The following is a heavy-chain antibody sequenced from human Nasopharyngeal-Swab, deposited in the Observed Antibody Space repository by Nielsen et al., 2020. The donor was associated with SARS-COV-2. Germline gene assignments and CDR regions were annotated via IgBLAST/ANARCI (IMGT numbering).Heavy chain of an antibody. V-gene: IGHV3-33*01. Sequence: GESLKISCKASGFPFSSYGMHWVRQAPGKGLEWVAVIWYDGSKKYYADSVKGRFTISRDNSKNTLYLQMNSLRAEDTAVYYCAREAGDAFDIWGQGTMVTVSS. CDR1: GFPFSSYG. CDR2: IWYDGSKK. CDR3: AREAGDAFDI. J-gene: IGHJ3*02.